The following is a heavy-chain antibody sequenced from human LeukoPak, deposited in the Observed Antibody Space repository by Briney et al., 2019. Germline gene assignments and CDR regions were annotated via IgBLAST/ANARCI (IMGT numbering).Heavy chain of an antibody. CDR2: IYYSGST. V-gene: IGHV4-39*07. Sequence: PSETLSLTCTVSGGSISSSSYCWGWVRQPPGKGLEWTGSIYYSGSTYYNPSLKSRVTISVDTSKNQFSLKLSSVTAADTAVYYCASSIAAQGGMDVWGQGTTVTVSS. J-gene: IGHJ6*02. CDR3: ASSIAAQGGMDV. D-gene: IGHD6-6*01. CDR1: GGSISSSSYC.